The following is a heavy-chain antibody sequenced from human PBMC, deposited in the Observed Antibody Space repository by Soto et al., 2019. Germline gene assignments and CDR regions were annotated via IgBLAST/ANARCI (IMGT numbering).Heavy chain of an antibody. CDR1: GFTFSSYG. Sequence: GGSLRLSCAASGFTFSSYGMHWVRQAPGKGLEWVAVIWYDGSNKYYADSVKGRFTISRDNSKNTLYLQMNSLRAEDTAVYYCAREFIVGAMSAFDIWGQGTMVTVSS. J-gene: IGHJ3*02. V-gene: IGHV3-33*01. CDR3: AREFIVGAMSAFDI. CDR2: IWYDGSNK. D-gene: IGHD1-26*01.